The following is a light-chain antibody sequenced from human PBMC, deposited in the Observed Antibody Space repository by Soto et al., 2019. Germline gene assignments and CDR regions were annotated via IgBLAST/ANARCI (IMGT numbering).Light chain of an antibody. CDR2: AAS. CDR3: QQSFSTVWT. J-gene: IGKJ1*01. CDR1: QSISAY. V-gene: IGKV1-39*01. Sequence: DIQMTPSPCSVSASXGDRVTIPCRASQSISAYLNWYQQKPGKVPKLLIYAASSLQSGVPSRFSGSGSGTEFTLTISSLQPEDFATYYCQQSFSTVWTFGQGTKV.